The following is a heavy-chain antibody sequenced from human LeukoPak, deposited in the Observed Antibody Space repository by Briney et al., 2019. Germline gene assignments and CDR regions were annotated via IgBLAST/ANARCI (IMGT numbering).Heavy chain of an antibody. Sequence: GGSLRLSCAASGFTVSSNYMSWVRQAPGKGLEWVSVIYSGDTTYYADSVKGRFTIPRDNSKNTLYLQMSSLRAEDTAVYYCARALSGIAVAGYYFDYWGQGTLVTVSS. D-gene: IGHD6-19*01. J-gene: IGHJ4*02. CDR1: GFTVSSNY. CDR2: IYSGDTT. V-gene: IGHV3-53*01. CDR3: ARALSGIAVAGYYFDY.